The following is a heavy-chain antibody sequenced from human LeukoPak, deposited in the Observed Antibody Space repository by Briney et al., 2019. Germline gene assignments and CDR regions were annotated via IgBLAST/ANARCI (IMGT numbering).Heavy chain of an antibody. CDR2: IYYSGST. J-gene: IGHJ4*02. CDR1: GGSISSGGYY. D-gene: IGHD3-22*01. Sequence: PSQTLSLTCTVSGGSISSGGYYWSSIRQHPGKGLEWIGYIYYSGSTYYNPSLKSRVTISVDTSKNQFSLKLSSVTAADTAVYYCARDRGAGGDSSGYYDYWGQGTLVTVSS. CDR3: ARDRGAGGDSSGYYDY. V-gene: IGHV4-31*03.